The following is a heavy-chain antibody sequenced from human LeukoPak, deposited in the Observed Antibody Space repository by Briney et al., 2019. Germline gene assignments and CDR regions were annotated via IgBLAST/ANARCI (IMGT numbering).Heavy chain of an antibody. CDR2: IYYSGST. CDR3: ARVRGVIGSWFDP. Sequence: SETLSLTCTVSGGSISSYYWSWIRQLPGKGLEWIGYIYYSGSTNYNPSLKSRVTISVDTSKNQFSLKLSSVTAADTAVYYCARVRGVIGSWFDPWGQGTLVTVSS. J-gene: IGHJ5*02. V-gene: IGHV4-59*08. D-gene: IGHD3-10*01. CDR1: GGSISSYY.